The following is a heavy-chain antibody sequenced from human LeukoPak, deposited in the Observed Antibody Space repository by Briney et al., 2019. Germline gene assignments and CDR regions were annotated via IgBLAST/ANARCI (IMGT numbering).Heavy chain of an antibody. CDR1: GGSISSYY. J-gene: IGHJ5*02. CDR3: ARDAYDSSGLLRFLWFDP. D-gene: IGHD3-22*01. V-gene: IGHV4-4*07. CDR2: IYTSGST. Sequence: SETLSLTCTVSGGSISSYYWSWIRQPAGKGLEWIGRIYTSGSTNYNPTLKSRVTMSVDTSKNQFSLKLSSVTAADTAVYYCARDAYDSSGLLRFLWFDPWGQGTLVTVSS.